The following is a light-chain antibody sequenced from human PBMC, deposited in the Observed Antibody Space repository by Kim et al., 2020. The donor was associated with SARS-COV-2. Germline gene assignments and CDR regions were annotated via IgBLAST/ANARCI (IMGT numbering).Light chain of an antibody. J-gene: IGLJ1*01. CDR1: KLGEKY. Sequence: SVSPGQTASITCSGDKLGEKYVSWYQQKPGQSPVLVIYQDGNRPSGIPERFSGSNSGNTATLTISGTQAMDEADYYCQAWDTSTGVFGTGTKVTVL. V-gene: IGLV3-1*01. CDR3: QAWDTSTGV. CDR2: QDG.